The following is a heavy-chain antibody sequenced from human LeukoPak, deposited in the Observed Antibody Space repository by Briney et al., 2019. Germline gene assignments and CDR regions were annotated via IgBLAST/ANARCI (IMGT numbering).Heavy chain of an antibody. V-gene: IGHV3-23*01. D-gene: IGHD1-26*01. Sequence: GGSLRLSCAASGFTFSSYGMSWVRQAPGKGLEWVSAIRGSGSSTYYADSVKGRFTISRDNSKNTLYLQMNSLRAEDTAVYYCARGASGSYYTLFDYWGQGTLVTVSS. CDR3: ARGASGSYYTLFDY. J-gene: IGHJ4*02. CDR2: IRGSGSST. CDR1: GFTFSSYG.